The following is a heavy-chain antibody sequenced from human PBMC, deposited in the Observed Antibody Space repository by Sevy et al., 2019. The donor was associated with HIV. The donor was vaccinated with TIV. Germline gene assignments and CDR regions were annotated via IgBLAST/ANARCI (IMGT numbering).Heavy chain of an antibody. V-gene: IGHV4-59*01. CDR3: ARTRPYSSSSGGFEY. D-gene: IGHD6-6*01. CDR2: IYYSGST. J-gene: IGHJ4*02. CDR1: GGSISSYY. Sequence: PSETLSLTCTVSGGSISSYYWSWIRQPPGKGLEWIGYIYYSGSTNYNPSLKSRVTISVDTSKNQFSLKLSSVTAADTAMYYCARTRPYSSSSGGFEYWGQGTLVTVSS.